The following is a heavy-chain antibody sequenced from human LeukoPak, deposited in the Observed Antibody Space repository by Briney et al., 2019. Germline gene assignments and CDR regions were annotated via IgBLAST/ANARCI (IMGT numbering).Heavy chain of an antibody. Sequence: ASVKVSCKASGYTFTSYGISWVRQAPGQGLEWMGWISAYNGNTNYAQKLQGRATMTTDTSTSTAYMELRSLRSDDTAVYYCARVREYSSSSFYYYYYYMDVWGKGTTVTVSS. V-gene: IGHV1-18*01. CDR2: ISAYNGNT. J-gene: IGHJ6*03. D-gene: IGHD6-6*01. CDR3: ARVREYSSSSFYYYYYYMDV. CDR1: GYTFTSYG.